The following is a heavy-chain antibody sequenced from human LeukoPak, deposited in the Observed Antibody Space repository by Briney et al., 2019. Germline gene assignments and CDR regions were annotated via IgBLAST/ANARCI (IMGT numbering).Heavy chain of an antibody. D-gene: IGHD3-22*01. CDR3: ATTYYYDGSGYYFMPPFDH. J-gene: IGHJ4*02. CDR2: IYHSGST. Sequence: TSETLSLTCTVSGYSISSGYYWGWIRQPPGKGLEWIGSIYHSGSTYYNPSLKSRVTISVDTSKNQFSLKLSSVTAADTAVYYCATTYYYDGSGYYFMPPFDHWGQGTPVTVSS. CDR1: GYSISSGYY. V-gene: IGHV4-38-2*02.